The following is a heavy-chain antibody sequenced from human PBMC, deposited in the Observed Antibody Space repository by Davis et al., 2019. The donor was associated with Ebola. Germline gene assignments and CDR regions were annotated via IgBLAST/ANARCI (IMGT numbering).Heavy chain of an antibody. D-gene: IGHD2-15*01. CDR1: GFTFSSYV. J-gene: IGHJ4*02. CDR3: AKAIYCSGGSCNLQFDY. Sequence: GESLKISCAASGFTFSSYVMSWVRQAPGKGLEWVSAISGSGGSTYYADSVKGRFTISRDNSKNTLYLQMNSLRVEDTAVYYCAKAIYCSGGSCNLQFDYWGQGTLVTVSS. CDR2: ISGSGGST. V-gene: IGHV3-23*01.